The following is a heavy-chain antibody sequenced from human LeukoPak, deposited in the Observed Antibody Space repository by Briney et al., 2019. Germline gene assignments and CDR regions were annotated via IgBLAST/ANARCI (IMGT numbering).Heavy chain of an antibody. Sequence: GGSLRLSCAASGFTFSSYSMNRVRQAPGKGLEWVSYIDTGSTTINYADSLKGRFTISRDNAKNSLFLQMNSLRAEDTAVYYCARAVWYYDSSGYAIGVYFDSWGQGTLVTVSS. CDR3: ARAVWYYDSSGYAIGVYFDS. V-gene: IGHV3-48*01. D-gene: IGHD3-22*01. CDR2: IDTGSTTI. CDR1: GFTFSSYS. J-gene: IGHJ4*02.